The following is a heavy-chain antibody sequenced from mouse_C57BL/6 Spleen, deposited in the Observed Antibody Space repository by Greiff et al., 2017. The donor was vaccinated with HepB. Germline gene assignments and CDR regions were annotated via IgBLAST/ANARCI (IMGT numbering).Heavy chain of an antibody. CDR1: GFTFSSYT. CDR3: ASLPLVNLYYFDY. CDR2: ISGGGGNT. J-gene: IGHJ2*01. Sequence: DVHLVESGGGLVKPGGSLKLSCAASGFTFSSYTMSWVRQTPEKRLEWVATISGGGGNTYYPDSVKGRFTISRDNAKNTLYLQMSSLRSEDTALYYCASLPLVNLYYFDYWGQGTTLTVSS. D-gene: IGHD2-10*02. V-gene: IGHV5-9*01.